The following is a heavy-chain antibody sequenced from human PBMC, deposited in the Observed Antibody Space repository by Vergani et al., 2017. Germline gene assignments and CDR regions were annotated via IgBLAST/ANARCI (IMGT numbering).Heavy chain of an antibody. V-gene: IGHV3-30-3*01. CDR2: ISYDGSNK. D-gene: IGHD3-22*01. Sequence: VQLVESGGGLVQPGGSLRLSCAASGFTFSSYAMHWVRQAPGKGLEWVAVISYDGSNKYYADSVKGRFTISRDNSKNTLYLQMNSLRAEDTAVYYCARALPYYYDSSGYYFFDYWGQGTLVTVSS. J-gene: IGHJ4*02. CDR1: GFTFSSYA. CDR3: ARALPYYYDSSGYYFFDY.